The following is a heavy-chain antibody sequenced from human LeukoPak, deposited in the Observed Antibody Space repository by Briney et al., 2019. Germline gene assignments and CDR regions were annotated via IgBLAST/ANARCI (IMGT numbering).Heavy chain of an antibody. V-gene: IGHV3-7*03. CDR1: GFSFSRTW. Sequence: GGSLRLSCAASGFSFSRTWMTWVRQAPGKGLEWVANIKQDGSEKYYVDSVKGRFTISRDNAKNSLYLQKNSLRAEDTAVYYCATPLDYYDSSGYHQGGDWGQGTLVTVSS. J-gene: IGHJ4*02. D-gene: IGHD3-22*01. CDR3: ATPLDYYDSSGYHQGGD. CDR2: IKQDGSEK.